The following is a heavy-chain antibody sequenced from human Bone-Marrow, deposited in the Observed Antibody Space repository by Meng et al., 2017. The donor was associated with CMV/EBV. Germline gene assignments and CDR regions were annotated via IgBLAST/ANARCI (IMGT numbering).Heavy chain of an antibody. V-gene: IGHV4-59*01. CDR2: IYYSGST. CDR3: EREERWTYYDFWRGRNGNWFDP. J-gene: IGHJ5*02. Sequence: GSLRLSCTVSGGSISSYYWSWIRQPPGKGLEWLGYIYYSGSTNYNPSLKTRVTISVDTSKNQFSLKLSSVTAADTAVYYCEREERWTYYDFWRGRNGNWFDPWGQGTLVTVSS. CDR1: GGSISSYY. D-gene: IGHD3-3*01.